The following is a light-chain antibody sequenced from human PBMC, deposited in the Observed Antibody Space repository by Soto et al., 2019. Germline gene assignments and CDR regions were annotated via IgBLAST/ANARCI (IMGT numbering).Light chain of an antibody. V-gene: IGLV2-18*02. CDR2: DVS. CDR1: SSDVGNSNG. CDR3: SSYTSSSTYV. J-gene: IGLJ1*01. Sequence: QSVLTQPPSVSGSPGQSFAISCTGTSSDVGNSNGVSWYQQPPGTAPKLMIYDVSNRPSGVPDRFSGSKSGNTAYLTISGLQAEDEADYYCSSYTSSSTYVFGTGTKVTVL.